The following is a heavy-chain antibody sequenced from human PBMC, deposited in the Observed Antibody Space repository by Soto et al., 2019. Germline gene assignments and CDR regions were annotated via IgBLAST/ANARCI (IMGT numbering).Heavy chain of an antibody. J-gene: IGHJ4*02. CDR1: GFTFSSYA. Sequence: QVQLVESGGGVVQPGRSLRLSCAASGFTFSSYAMHWVRQAPGKGLEWVSVISYDGSNKYYADSVKGRFTISRDNSKNALYLQMNSLRAEDTAVYYCASSLSRDGYTFDYWGQGTLVTVSS. CDR3: ASSLSRDGYTFDY. CDR2: ISYDGSNK. D-gene: IGHD5-12*01. V-gene: IGHV3-30-3*01.